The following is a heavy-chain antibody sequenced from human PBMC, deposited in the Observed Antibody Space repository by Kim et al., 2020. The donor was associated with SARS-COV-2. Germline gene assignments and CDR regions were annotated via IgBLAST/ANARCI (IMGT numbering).Heavy chain of an antibody. CDR2: IYHSGST. D-gene: IGHD6-19*01. J-gene: IGHJ4*02. CDR3: ASRRTEWLVRGYYFDY. V-gene: IGHV4-4*02. Sequence: SETLSLTCAVSGGSISSSNWWSWVRQPPWKGLEWIGEIYHSGSTNYNPPLRSRVTISVDKSKNQFSLKLSSVTAADTAVYYCASRRTEWLVRGYYFDYWGQGTLVTVSS. CDR1: GGSISSSNW.